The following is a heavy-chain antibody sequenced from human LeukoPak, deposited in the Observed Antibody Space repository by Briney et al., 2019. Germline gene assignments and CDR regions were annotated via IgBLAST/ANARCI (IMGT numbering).Heavy chain of an antibody. V-gene: IGHV4-31*03. J-gene: IGHJ6*03. CDR1: GGSINTGGYY. CDR3: ARGGSGSYGVYYYMDV. CDR2: IYYSGST. D-gene: IGHD3-10*01. Sequence: SETLSLTCTVSGGSINTGGYYWSWIRQHPGKGLEWIGYIYYSGSTYYSPSLESRLTISVDTSQNHFSLKLSSVTAADTAIYYCARGGSGSYGVYYYMDVWGKGTTVTVSS.